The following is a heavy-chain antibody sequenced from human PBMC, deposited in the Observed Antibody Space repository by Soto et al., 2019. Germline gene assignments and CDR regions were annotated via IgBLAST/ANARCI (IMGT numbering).Heavy chain of an antibody. J-gene: IGHJ4*02. CDR3: ARDYGDYVPRNDY. V-gene: IGHV3-48*01. CDR2: ISSSDINI. CDR1: GFTFSSYS. D-gene: IGHD4-17*01. Sequence: EVQLVESGGGLIQPGGCLRLSCAASGFTFSSYSMNWVRQAPGKGLEWISYISSSDINIYYADSVKGRFTISRDIAKNSLYLQMNSLRAEDTAVYYCARDYGDYVPRNDYWGQGTLVTVSS.